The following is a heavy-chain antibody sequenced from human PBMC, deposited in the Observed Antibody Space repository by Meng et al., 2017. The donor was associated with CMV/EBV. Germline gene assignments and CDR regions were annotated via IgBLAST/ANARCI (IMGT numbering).Heavy chain of an antibody. Sequence: LRLSCAASGFTFSSYWMHWVRQAPEKGLVWVSRIDSDGSSTSYANSVKCRFTISRDNAKNTLYLQMNSLRAEDTAVYYCTSGDWFDPWGQGTLVTVSS. D-gene: IGHD3-16*01. V-gene: IGHV3-74*01. J-gene: IGHJ5*02. CDR1: GFTFSSYW. CDR2: IDSDGSST. CDR3: TSGDWFDP.